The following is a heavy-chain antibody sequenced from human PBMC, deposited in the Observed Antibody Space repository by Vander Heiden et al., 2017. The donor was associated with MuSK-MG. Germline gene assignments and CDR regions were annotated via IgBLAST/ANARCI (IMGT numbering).Heavy chain of an antibody. Sequence: QVQLQESGPGLVKPSQTLSLTCPVSGGSFSSGGYYWSWIRQHPGQGLEWIGSIYYNGSAYYKPSLKRRVSISVDTSKNELSLKVTSLTAADTAVYYCARMDGVVAARHYCYHGMGVWGQGTTVTVSS. J-gene: IGHJ6*02. CDR3: ARMDGVVAARHYCYHGMGV. CDR1: GGSFSSGGYY. CDR2: IYYNGSA. V-gene: IGHV4-31*03. D-gene: IGHD2-15*01.